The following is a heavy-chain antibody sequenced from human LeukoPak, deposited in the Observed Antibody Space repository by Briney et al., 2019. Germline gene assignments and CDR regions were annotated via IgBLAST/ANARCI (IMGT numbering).Heavy chain of an antibody. CDR3: GRPHMGGSTLTDLDC. V-gene: IGHV4-39*01. Sequence: SETLSLTCTVSGASISSSNYYWGWIRQPPGKGLEWIASIYYSGSTSYNPSLKSRVTISVDTSKNQFSLKVSSVTAADTAVYYGGRPHMGGSTLTDLDCGARGTRVTVPS. CDR2: IYYSGST. CDR1: GASISSSNYY. J-gene: IGHJ4*02. D-gene: IGHD3-16*01.